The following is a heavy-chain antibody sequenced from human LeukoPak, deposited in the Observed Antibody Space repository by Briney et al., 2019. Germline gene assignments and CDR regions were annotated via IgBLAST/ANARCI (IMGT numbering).Heavy chain of an antibody. D-gene: IGHD5-18*01. CDR1: GYSFSNNW. J-gene: IGHJ4*02. V-gene: IGHV5-51*01. CDR3: AKFLRWLNSPDPPEDY. CDR2: NSPGDSTT. Sequence: GESLKISCEASGYSFSNNWSAWVGKMTGKGLEWRGINSPGDSTTTNHPFFQGHVTISADKSISTAYLQWSSLNASDTAIYYYAKFLRWLNSPDPPEDYWGQGTLVTVSS.